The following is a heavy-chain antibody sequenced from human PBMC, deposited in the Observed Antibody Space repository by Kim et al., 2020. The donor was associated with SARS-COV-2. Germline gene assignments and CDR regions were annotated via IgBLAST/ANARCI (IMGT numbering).Heavy chain of an antibody. Sequence: SETLSLTCTVSGGSISSGSYYWSWIRQPVGKGLEWIGRIYTSGSTNYNPSLKSRVTISVDTSKNQFSLKLSSVTAADTAVYYCARGAYYYGSGSPYWYFDLWGRGTLVTVSS. J-gene: IGHJ2*01. CDR3: ARGAYYYGSGSPYWYFDL. V-gene: IGHV4-61*02. CDR2: IYTSGST. CDR1: GGSISSGSYY. D-gene: IGHD3-10*01.